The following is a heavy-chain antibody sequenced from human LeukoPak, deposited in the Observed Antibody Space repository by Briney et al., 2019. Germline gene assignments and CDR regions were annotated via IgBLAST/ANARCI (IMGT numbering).Heavy chain of an antibody. CDR2: INKSGCTN. Sequence: GSLRPSFAASGFTFSSYEMNWVRPAPGKGGGWGSFINKSGCTNYYPNSVKGRFTSSRDNAKNSLYLQMNSLRAEDTAVYYCARDPEDIVVVVAATGEPDAFDIWGQGTMVTVSS. D-gene: IGHD2-15*01. J-gene: IGHJ3*02. CDR1: GFTFSSYE. V-gene: IGHV3-48*03. CDR3: ARDPEDIVVVVAATGEPDAFDI.